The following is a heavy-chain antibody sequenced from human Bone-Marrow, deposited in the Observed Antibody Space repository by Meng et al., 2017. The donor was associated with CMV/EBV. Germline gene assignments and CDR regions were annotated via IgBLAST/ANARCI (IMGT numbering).Heavy chain of an antibody. CDR3: ARRDFGNAFDI. CDR1: GFTFSDYN. V-gene: IGHV3-21*01. CDR2: ISSSSSYI. Sequence: GESLKISCAASGFTFSDYNMNWVRQAPGKGLEWVSSISSSSSYIYYADSVKGRFTISRDNAKNSLYLQMNSLRAEDTAVYYCARRDFGNAFDIWGQGTMVTVS. D-gene: IGHD3-3*01. J-gene: IGHJ3*02.